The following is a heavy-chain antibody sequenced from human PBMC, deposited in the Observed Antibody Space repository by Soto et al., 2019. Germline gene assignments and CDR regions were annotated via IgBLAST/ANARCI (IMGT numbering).Heavy chain of an antibody. CDR1: GYTFTSYG. CDR2: ISAYNGNT. CDR3: ARVGDYCSSTSCYLTIPDAFDI. V-gene: IGHV1-18*01. J-gene: IGHJ3*02. D-gene: IGHD2-2*01. Sequence: QVQLVQSGAEVKKPGASVKVSCKASGYTFTSYGISWVRQAPGQGLEWMGWISAYNGNTNYAQKLQGRVTMTTDTSTSTAYMELRSLRSDDTAVYYCARVGDYCSSTSCYLTIPDAFDIWGQGTMVTVS.